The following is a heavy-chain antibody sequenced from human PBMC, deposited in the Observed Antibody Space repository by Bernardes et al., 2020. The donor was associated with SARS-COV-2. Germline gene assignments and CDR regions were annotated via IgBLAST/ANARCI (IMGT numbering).Heavy chain of an antibody. D-gene: IGHD3-3*01. V-gene: IGHV1-24*01. CDR1: GYTLTELS. CDR3: STAGTIFGVVAHYYYCYGMDV. Sequence: ASVKVSCKVSGYTLTELSMHWVRQAPGKGLEWMGGFDPEDAETIYAQKFQGRVTMTEDTSTDTAYMELSSLRSEDTAVYYCSTAGTIFGVVAHYYYCYGMDVWGQGATVTVCS. CDR2: FDPEDAET. J-gene: IGHJ6*02.